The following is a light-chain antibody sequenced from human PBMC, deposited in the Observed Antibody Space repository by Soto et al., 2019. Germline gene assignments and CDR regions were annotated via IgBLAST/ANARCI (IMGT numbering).Light chain of an antibody. J-gene: IGLJ1*01. CDR1: SSDVGSYNL. Sequence: QSALTQPASVSGSPGQSITISRTGTSSDVGSYNLVSWYPQHPGQAPKVKISEVSKRPSGVSNRLSGSKSGNTASLTISGLQAEDEADYYCCSYAGSSTYVFGTGTKVTVL. CDR2: EVS. CDR3: CSYAGSSTYV. V-gene: IGLV2-23*02.